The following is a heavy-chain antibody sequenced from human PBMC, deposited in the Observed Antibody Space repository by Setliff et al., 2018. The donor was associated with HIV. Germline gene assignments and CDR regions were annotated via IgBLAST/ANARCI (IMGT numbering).Heavy chain of an antibody. CDR1: GYTFTSYI. CDR2: INPSGGST. V-gene: IGHV1-46*01. D-gene: IGHD6-6*01. Sequence: ASVKVSCKASGYTFTSYILHWVRQAPGQGLEWMGIINPSGGSTSYAQKFQGRVTMTRDTSTGTVYMELTRLRSEDTAVYYCARDPSIGQLGDYWGQGTLVTVSS. J-gene: IGHJ4*02. CDR3: ARDPSIGQLGDY.